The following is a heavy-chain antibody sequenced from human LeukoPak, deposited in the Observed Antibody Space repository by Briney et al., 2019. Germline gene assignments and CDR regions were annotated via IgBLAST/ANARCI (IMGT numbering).Heavy chain of an antibody. CDR1: GGSISSYY. Sequence: PSETLSLTCTVSGGSISSYYWSWIRQPPGKGLEWIGYIYYSGSTNYNPSLKSRVTISVDTSKNQFSLKLSSVTAADTAVYYCARDVQGLYWGQGTLVTVSS. J-gene: IGHJ4*02. CDR2: IYYSGST. D-gene: IGHD1-1*01. CDR3: ARDVQGLY. V-gene: IGHV4-59*01.